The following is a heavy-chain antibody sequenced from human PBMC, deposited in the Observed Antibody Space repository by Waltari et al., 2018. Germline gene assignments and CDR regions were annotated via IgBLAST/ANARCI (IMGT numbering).Heavy chain of an antibody. V-gene: IGHV4-61*02. CDR3: ARELGN. CDR1: GASISSSNY. Sequence: QVQLQESGPGLVKPSQTLSPTCAVSGASISSSNYWTWTRQPAGKGLEWIGLIYTSGSTNYNPSLKSRVTISVDASKNQFSLKLSSVTAADTAVYYCARELGNWGQGTLVTVSS. J-gene: IGHJ4*02. CDR2: IYTSGST.